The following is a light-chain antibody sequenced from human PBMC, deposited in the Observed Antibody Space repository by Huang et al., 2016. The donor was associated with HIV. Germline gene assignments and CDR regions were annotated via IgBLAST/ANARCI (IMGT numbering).Light chain of an antibody. Sequence: EIVLTQSPATLSLSPGGRATLSCRASQNISSFLAWYQQGAGQAPRLLIYGASNRATGIPARFSGSGSGTDFTLTINNLEPGDFAVYYCQQRFTFGPGTNVDIK. J-gene: IGKJ3*01. CDR3: QQRFT. CDR1: QNISSF. CDR2: GAS. V-gene: IGKV3-11*01.